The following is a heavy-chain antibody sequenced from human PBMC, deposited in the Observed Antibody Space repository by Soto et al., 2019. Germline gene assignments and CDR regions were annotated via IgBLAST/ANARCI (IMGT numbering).Heavy chain of an antibody. D-gene: IGHD2-15*01. J-gene: IGHJ6*02. Sequence: QVQLVESGGGVVQPGRSLRLSCAASGFTFSSYAMHWVRQAPGKGLEWVAVISYDGSNKYYADSVKGRFTISRDNSKNTLYLQMNSLRAEDTAVYYCASEYGVVAARDGMDVWGQGTTVTVSS. V-gene: IGHV3-30-3*01. CDR2: ISYDGSNK. CDR3: ASEYGVVAARDGMDV. CDR1: GFTFSSYA.